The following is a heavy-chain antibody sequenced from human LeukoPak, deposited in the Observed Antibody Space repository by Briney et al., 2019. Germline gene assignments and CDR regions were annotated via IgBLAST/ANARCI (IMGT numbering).Heavy chain of an antibody. J-gene: IGHJ4*02. Sequence: PSETLSLTCAVYGASLSGSYWSWIRQPPGKGLEWIGEITHNGRINHNPSLRSRVSISVDRSMNQFSLKMTSMTAADTAVYYCATDYGDYSDFDSWGQGTLVTVSS. CDR1: GASLSGSY. CDR2: ITHNGRI. D-gene: IGHD4/OR15-4a*01. CDR3: ATDYGDYSDFDS. V-gene: IGHV4-34*01.